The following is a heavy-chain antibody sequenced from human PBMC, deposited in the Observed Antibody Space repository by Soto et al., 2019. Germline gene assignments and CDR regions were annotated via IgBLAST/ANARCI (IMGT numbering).Heavy chain of an antibody. CDR1: GFTFSSYW. CDR2: IKTDGSST. D-gene: IGHD3-16*01. V-gene: IGHV3-74*01. CDR3: ARVGVGHYEFDY. Sequence: EVQLVESGGALVQPGGSLRLSCAASGFTFSSYWMHWARQVPGEGLVWVSRIKTDGSSTSYADSVKGRFTISRDNAKNTMYLQMNSLGAEDTAVYYCARVGVGHYEFDYWGQGTLVTVSS. J-gene: IGHJ4*02.